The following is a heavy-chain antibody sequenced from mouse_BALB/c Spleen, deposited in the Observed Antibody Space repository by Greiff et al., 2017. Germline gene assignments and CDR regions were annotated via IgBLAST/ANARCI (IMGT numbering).Heavy chain of an antibody. J-gene: IGHJ3*01. D-gene: IGHD2-4*01. CDR2: ISNGGGST. Sequence: EVKLMESGGGLVQPGGSLKLSCAASGFTFSSYTMSWVRQTPEKRLEWVAYISNGGGSTYYPDTVKGRFTISRDNAKNTLYLQMSSLKSEDTAMYYCARRNYDYEGFAYWGQGTLVTVSA. CDR3: ARRNYDYEGFAY. V-gene: IGHV5-12-2*01. CDR1: GFTFSSYT.